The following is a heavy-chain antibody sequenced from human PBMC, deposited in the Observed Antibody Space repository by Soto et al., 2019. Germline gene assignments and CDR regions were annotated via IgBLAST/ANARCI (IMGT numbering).Heavy chain of an antibody. V-gene: IGHV3-15*01. J-gene: IGHJ4*02. CDR3: TSLYYGH. CDR1: GFTFNNAW. CDR2: IKSKADGGTT. Sequence: PGGSLRLSCAASGFTFNNAWMSWVRQAPGKGLEWVGRIKSKADGGTTDYAAPVKGRFTISRDESQNTLYLQMNSLKTEDTAVYYCTSLYYGHWGQGTLVTVSS. D-gene: IGHD4-17*01.